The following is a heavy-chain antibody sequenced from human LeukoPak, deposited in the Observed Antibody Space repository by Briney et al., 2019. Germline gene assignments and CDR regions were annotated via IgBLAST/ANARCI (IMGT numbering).Heavy chain of an antibody. CDR3: ARDQEYSYGPFDY. V-gene: IGHV1-3*03. D-gene: IGHD5-18*01. J-gene: IGHJ4*02. CDR2: INAGIGNT. CDR1: GYTFTSYA. Sequence: ASVKVSCKASGYTFTSYAMHWVRQAPGQRLEWMGWINAGIGNTKYSQEFQGRVTITRDTSASTAYMELSSLRSEDMAVYYCARDQEYSYGPFDYWGQGTLVTVSS.